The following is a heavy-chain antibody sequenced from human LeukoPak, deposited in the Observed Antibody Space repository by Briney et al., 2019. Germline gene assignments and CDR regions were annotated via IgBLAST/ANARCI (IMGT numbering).Heavy chain of an antibody. CDR2: INHSGSA. J-gene: IGHJ5*02. Sequence: SETLSLTCAVYGGSFSGYYWSWIRQPPGKGLEWIGEINHSGSANYNPSLKSRVTISVDTSKNQFSLKLSSVTAADTAVYYCARVVSRRNSSSRLRGGNWFDPWGQGTLVTVSS. D-gene: IGHD6-6*01. CDR3: ARVVSRRNSSSRLRGGNWFDP. CDR1: GGSFSGYY. V-gene: IGHV4-34*01.